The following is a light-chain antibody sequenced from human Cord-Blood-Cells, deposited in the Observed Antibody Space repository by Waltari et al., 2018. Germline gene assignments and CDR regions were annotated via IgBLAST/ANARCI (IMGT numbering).Light chain of an antibody. CDR1: QSGSSN. V-gene: IGKV3-15*01. J-gene: IGKJ4*01. CDR3: QQYNNRHPLT. Sequence: EIVMTQSPATLSVSPGERATLSCRTSQSGSSNLAWYQQKPGQAPRLLIYCASTRATGIPARFSGSGSGTEFTITISSLQSEDVAVYYCQQYNNRHPLTFGGGTKVEIK. CDR2: CAS.